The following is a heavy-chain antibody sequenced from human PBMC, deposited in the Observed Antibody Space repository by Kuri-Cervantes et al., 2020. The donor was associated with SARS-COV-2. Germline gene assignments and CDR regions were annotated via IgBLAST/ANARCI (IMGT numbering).Heavy chain of an antibody. CDR3: ARHSVATISDAFDI. CDR1: GFSMNTYY. V-gene: IGHV4-59*08. J-gene: IGHJ3*02. D-gene: IGHD5-12*01. Sequence: ESLKISCTVSGFSMNTYYWGWIRQPPGKGLEWIGYVYHSGSTNYNPSLKSRVTISVDTSKNQFSLKLSSVTAADTAVYYCARHSVATISDAFDIWGQGTMVTVSS. CDR2: VYHSGST.